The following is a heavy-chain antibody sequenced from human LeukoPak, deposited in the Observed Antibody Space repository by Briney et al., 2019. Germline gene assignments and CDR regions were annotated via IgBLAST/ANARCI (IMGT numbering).Heavy chain of an antibody. D-gene: IGHD4-17*01. CDR2: IMPMYRTT. Sequence: ASVKVSCKASGGTFSNSAINWVRQAPGQGLEWMGGIMPMYRTTNYVQKFQGRVTITADESTSTAYMELTSLLSEDTAVYYCARDVDYGDYAVDYWGQGTLVTVSS. CDR3: ARDVDYGDYAVDY. V-gene: IGHV1-69*13. J-gene: IGHJ4*02. CDR1: GGTFSNSA.